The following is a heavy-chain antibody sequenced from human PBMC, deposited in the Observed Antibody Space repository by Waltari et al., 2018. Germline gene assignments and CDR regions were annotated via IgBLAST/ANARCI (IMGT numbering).Heavy chain of an antibody. CDR3: ARESIAAAGTLDY. CDR2: IYYSGST. Sequence: QLQLQESGPGLVKPSEHLSLTCTVSGGSISSSSYYGGWIRQPPGKGLEWIGSIYYSGSTYYNPSLKSRVTISVDTSKNQFSLKLSSVTAADTAVYYCARESIAAAGTLDYWGQGTLVTVSS. J-gene: IGHJ4*02. D-gene: IGHD6-13*01. CDR1: GGSISSSSYY. V-gene: IGHV4-39*07.